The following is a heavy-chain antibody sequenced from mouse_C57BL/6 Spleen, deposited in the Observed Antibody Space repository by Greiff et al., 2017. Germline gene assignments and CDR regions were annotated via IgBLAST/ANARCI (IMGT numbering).Heavy chain of an antibody. CDR3: ARFGSNYRAMDY. Sequence: EVQLQESGPELVKPGASVKIPCKASGYTFTDYNMDWVKQSHGKSLEWIGDINPNNGGTIYNQKFKGKATLTVDKSSSTAYMELRSLTSEDTAVYYCARFGSNYRAMDYCGQGTSVTVSS. D-gene: IGHD2-5*01. CDR1: GYTFTDYN. V-gene: IGHV1-18*01. J-gene: IGHJ4*01. CDR2: INPNNGGT.